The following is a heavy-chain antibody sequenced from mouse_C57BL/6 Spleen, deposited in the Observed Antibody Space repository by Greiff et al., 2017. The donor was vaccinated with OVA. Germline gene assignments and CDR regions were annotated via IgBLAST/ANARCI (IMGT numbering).Heavy chain of an antibody. J-gene: IGHJ4*01. CDR1: GFSLTSYG. V-gene: IGHV2-5*01. D-gene: IGHD2-4*01. CDR2: IWRGGST. CDR3: AKGGLRHYAMDY. Sequence: VQRVESGPGLVQPSQSLSITCTVSGFSLTSYGVHWVRQSPGKGLEWLGVIWRGGSTDYNAAFMSRLSITKDNSKSQVFFKMNSLQADDTAIYYCAKGGLRHYAMDYWGQGTSVTVSS.